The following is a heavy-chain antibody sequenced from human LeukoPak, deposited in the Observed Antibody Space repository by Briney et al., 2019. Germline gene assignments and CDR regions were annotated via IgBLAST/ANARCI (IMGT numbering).Heavy chain of an antibody. V-gene: IGHV3-30*02. CDR2: IAHRGSDK. CDR1: GFTFSSSA. CDR3: AKDGSWSCTD. J-gene: IGHJ4*02. Sequence: GGSLRLSCAASGFTFSSSAMHWVRQGPGKGLEWVAYIAHRGSDKYYADSVKGRFTISRDNSKRTLSLQINSLRPDDTAVYYCAKDGSWSCTDWGQGTLVTV. D-gene: IGHD2-8*02.